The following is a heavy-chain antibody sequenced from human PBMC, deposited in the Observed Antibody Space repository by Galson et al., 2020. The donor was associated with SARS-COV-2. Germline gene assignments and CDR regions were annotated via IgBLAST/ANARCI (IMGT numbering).Heavy chain of an antibody. Sequence: QLGESLKISCAASGFTFSSYAMHWVRQAPGKGLEWVAVISYDGSNKYYADSVKGRFTISRDNSKNSLYLQMNSLRAEDTAVYYCARVDLEVDMTIHYYYGMDVWGQGTTVTVSS. CDR2: ISYDGSNK. CDR3: ARVDLEVDMTIHYYYGMDV. V-gene: IGHV3-30*04. J-gene: IGHJ6*02. D-gene: IGHD3-10*01. CDR1: GFTFSSYA.